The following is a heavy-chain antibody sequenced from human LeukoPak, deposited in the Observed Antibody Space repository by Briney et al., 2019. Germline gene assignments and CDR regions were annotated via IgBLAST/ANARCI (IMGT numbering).Heavy chain of an antibody. CDR2: IYYTGTT. CDR1: GDSISSSSYY. J-gene: IGHJ4*02. CDR3: ARGRTDYFDY. Sequence: SETLSLTCTVSGDSISSSSYYWGWIRQTPGKGLEWIGSIYYTGTTNYNPSLESRLTISVDTSKNQFSLKLSSVTAADTVVYYCARGRTDYFDYWDQGTLVTVSS. V-gene: IGHV4-39*01. D-gene: IGHD1-26*01.